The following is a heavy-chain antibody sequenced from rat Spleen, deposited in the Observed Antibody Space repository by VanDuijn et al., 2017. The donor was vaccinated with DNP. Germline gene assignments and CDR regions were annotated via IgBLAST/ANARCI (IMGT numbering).Heavy chain of an antibody. CDR1: GFTFSDYN. Sequence: EVQLVESGGGLVQPGRSLKLSCAASGFTFSDYNMAWVRQAPKKGLEWVATISYDGGGTFYRDSVKGRFTISRDNAKNTLYLQMNRLRSEDTATYYCARGNNNYPYWSFDFWGPGTMVTVSS. V-gene: IGHV5-7*01. J-gene: IGHJ1*01. CDR3: ARGNNNYPYWSFDF. D-gene: IGHD1-10*01. CDR2: ISYDGGGT.